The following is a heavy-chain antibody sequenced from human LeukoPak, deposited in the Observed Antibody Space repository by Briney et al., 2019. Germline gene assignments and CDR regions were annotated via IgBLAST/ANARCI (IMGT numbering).Heavy chain of an antibody. V-gene: IGHV3-30-3*01. CDR2: ISYGGIDK. J-gene: IGHJ6*02. Sequence: GGSLRLSCAASGFNFSSYAMHWVRQAPGEGLEWVGLISYGGIDKSYADSVKGRFTISRDSSKRTLYLQMNSLRAEDTAVYYCARGPERTGVGTRYYYDMDVWGQGTTVTVSS. CDR3: ARGPERTGVGTRYYYDMDV. CDR1: GFNFSSYA. D-gene: IGHD2-8*01.